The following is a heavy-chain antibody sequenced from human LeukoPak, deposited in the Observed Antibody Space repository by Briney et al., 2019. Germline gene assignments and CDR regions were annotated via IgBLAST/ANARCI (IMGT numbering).Heavy chain of an antibody. CDR2: INPSGGST. D-gene: IGHD2-2*02. J-gene: IGHJ3*02. Sequence: ASVKLSCKASGYTFTTYYMHWVRHAPGQGLEWMGIINPSGGSTSYAQKFQGRVTMTRDTSTSTVYMELRSLRSEDTAVYYCAREIGYCSSTSCYKRAFDIWGQGTMVTVSS. CDR3: AREIGYCSSTSCYKRAFDI. V-gene: IGHV1-46*01. CDR1: GYTFTTYY.